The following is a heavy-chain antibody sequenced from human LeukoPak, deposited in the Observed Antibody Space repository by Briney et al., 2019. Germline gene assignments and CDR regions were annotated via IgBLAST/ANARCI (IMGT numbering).Heavy chain of an antibody. V-gene: IGHV3-74*01. CDR2: INSDGSST. Sequence: GGSLRLSCAASGFTFSSNWMHWVRQAPGKGLVWVSRINSDGSSTNHADSVKGRFTISRDNAKNTLYLQMNSLRAEDTAVYYCATGVASAGDHWGQGTLVTVSS. CDR1: GFTFSSNW. D-gene: IGHD6-13*01. J-gene: IGHJ4*02. CDR3: ATGVASAGDH.